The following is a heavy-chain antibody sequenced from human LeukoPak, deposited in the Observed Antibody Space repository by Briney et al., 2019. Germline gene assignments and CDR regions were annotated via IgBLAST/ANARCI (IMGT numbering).Heavy chain of an antibody. D-gene: IGHD3-9*01. Sequence: GRSLRLSCAASGFTFSSYAMSWVRQAPRKGLEWDSASSGSGGSTYYADSVKGRFTISRDNSKNTLYLQMNSLRAEDTAVYFDWLLSFDYWGQGTLVTVSS. CDR2: SSGSGGST. J-gene: IGHJ4*02. CDR3: WLLSFDY. CDR1: GFTFSSYA. V-gene: IGHV3-23*01.